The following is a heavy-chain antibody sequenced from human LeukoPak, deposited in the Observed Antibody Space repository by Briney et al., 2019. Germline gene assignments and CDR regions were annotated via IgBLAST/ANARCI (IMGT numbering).Heavy chain of an antibody. Sequence: GASVKVSCKASGGTFSSYAISWVRQAPGQGLEWMGRIIPIFGTANYAQKFQGRVTITTDESTSTAYMELSSLRSEDTAVYYCAKGVYYYYYYMDVWGKGTTVTVSS. V-gene: IGHV1-69*05. D-gene: IGHD3-16*01. CDR2: IIPIFGTA. J-gene: IGHJ6*03. CDR1: GGTFSSYA. CDR3: AKGVYYYYYYMDV.